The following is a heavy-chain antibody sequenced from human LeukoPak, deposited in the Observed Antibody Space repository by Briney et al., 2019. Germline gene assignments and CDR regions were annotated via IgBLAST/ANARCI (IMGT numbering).Heavy chain of an antibody. CDR3: ARGDVRKYYYDSSGYYKFDY. CDR2: VNHSGST. Sequence: SETLSLTCAGYGXSFSGYYWSWIRQPPGKGLEWIGEVNHSGSTNYNPSLKSRVTISVDTSKNQFSLKLSSVTAADTAVYYCARGDVRKYYYDSSGYYKFDYWGQGTLVTVSS. J-gene: IGHJ4*02. CDR1: GXSFSGYY. V-gene: IGHV4-34*01. D-gene: IGHD3-22*01.